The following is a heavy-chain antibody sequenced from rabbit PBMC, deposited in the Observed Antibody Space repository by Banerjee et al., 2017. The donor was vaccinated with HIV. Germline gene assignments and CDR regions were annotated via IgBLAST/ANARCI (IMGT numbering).Heavy chain of an antibody. D-gene: IGHD6-1*01. Sequence: QSLEESGGDLVKPGASLTLTCTASGFSFSSSYWMCWVRQAPGKGLEWIGYIDPVFGSTYYASWVNGRFTISSHNAQNTLYLQLNSLTAADTATYFCVREGGYAGYAYATGYGMDLWGPGTLVTVS. CDR2: IDPVFGST. J-gene: IGHJ6*01. V-gene: IGHV1S40*01. CDR1: GFSFSSSYW. CDR3: VREGGYAGYAYATGYGMDL.